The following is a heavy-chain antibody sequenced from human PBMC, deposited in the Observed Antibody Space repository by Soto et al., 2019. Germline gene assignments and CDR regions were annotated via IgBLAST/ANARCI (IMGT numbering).Heavy chain of an antibody. CDR1: GGSISNTGYY. J-gene: IGHJ4*02. CDR3: EGSSGYF. D-gene: IGHD6-19*01. CDR2: TIYSGST. Sequence: QLQLQQSGPGLVKPSETLSLTCTVSGGSISNTGYYWGWIRQPPGKGLEWIGSTIYSGSTYYNPSLKNRVTISVDTSKNQFSLKLSSVTAADTAVYYCEGSSGYFWGQGALVTVSS. V-gene: IGHV4-39*01.